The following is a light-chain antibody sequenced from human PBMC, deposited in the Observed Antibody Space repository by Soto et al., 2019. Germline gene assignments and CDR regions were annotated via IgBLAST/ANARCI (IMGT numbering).Light chain of an antibody. CDR2: TAS. CDR3: QQSYSNPT. Sequence: AIRMTQSPSSLSASTGDRVTLTCRASQGISSYLAWYQQKPGKAPKLLIYTASSLQSGVPSRFSGSGSGTDFTLTISSLQPEDFATYYCQQSYSNPTFGQGTKVDIK. CDR1: QGISSY. V-gene: IGKV1-8*01. J-gene: IGKJ1*01.